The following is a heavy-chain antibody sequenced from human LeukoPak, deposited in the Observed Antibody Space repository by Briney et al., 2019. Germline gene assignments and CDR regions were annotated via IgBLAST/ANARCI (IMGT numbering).Heavy chain of an antibody. CDR3: ARDPEPPNYYYYGMDV. CDR1: GFTFSSYG. CDR2: IWYDGSNK. Sequence: PGGSLRLSCAASGFTFSSYGMHWVRQAPGKGLEWVAVIWYDGSNKYYADSVKGRFTISRDNSKNTPYLQMNSLRAEDTAVYYCARDPEPPNYYYYGMDVWGQGTTVTVSS. J-gene: IGHJ6*02. V-gene: IGHV3-33*01.